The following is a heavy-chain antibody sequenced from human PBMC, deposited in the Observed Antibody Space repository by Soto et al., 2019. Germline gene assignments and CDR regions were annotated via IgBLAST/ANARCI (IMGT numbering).Heavy chain of an antibody. V-gene: IGHV5-51*01. CDR1: GYSFTSYW. D-gene: IGHD1-26*01. Sequence: PGESLKISCKGSGYSFTSYWIGWVRQMPGKGLEWMGIIYPGDSDTRYSPSFQGQVTISADKSISTAYLQWSSLKASDTAMYYCARVEWEPQGYYGMDVWGQGTTVTVSS. CDR2: IYPGDSDT. CDR3: ARVEWEPQGYYGMDV. J-gene: IGHJ6*02.